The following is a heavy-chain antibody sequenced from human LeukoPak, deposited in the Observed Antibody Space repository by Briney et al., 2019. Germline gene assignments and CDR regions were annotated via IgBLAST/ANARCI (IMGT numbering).Heavy chain of an antibody. V-gene: IGHV3-23*01. CDR3: ASHTFSGWYQFDY. CDR1: GFTFRSYA. Sequence: GGSLRLSCAVSGFTFRSYAMSWVGQAPGKGLEWVSAISGGGDSTYYADSVKGRFTISRDNSKNTLYLQMNSLRVEDTAVYYCASHTFSGWYQFDYWGQGTLVTVSS. J-gene: IGHJ4*02. CDR2: ISGGGDST. D-gene: IGHD6-19*01.